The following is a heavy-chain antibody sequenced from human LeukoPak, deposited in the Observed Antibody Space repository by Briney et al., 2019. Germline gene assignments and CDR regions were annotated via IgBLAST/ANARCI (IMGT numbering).Heavy chain of an antibody. CDR3: ARGWFGPDS. D-gene: IGHD3-10*01. V-gene: IGHV3-74*01. CDR1: GVTFSSHS. CDR2: ISNDGTST. J-gene: IGHJ5*01. Sequence: GKSLRLSCAASGVTFSSHSMHWVRQAPGKGLVWVSGISNDGTSTTYADSVKGRFTISRDNAKNTLYLQMHSLRAEDTAVYSCARGWFGPDSCGQGTLVTVSS.